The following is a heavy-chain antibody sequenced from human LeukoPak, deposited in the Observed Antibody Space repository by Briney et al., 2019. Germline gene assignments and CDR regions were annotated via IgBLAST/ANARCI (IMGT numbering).Heavy chain of an antibody. J-gene: IGHJ4*02. CDR2: ISAYNGNT. CDR1: GYTFTSYG. CDR3: ARSPVAGLKTYYFDY. D-gene: IGHD6-19*01. V-gene: IGHV1-18*01. Sequence: ASVKVSCKASGYTFTSYGISWVRQAPGQGLEWRGWISAYNGNTNYAQKLQGRVTMTTDTSTSTAYMELRSLRSDDTAVYYCARSPVAGLKTYYFDYWGQGTLVTVSS.